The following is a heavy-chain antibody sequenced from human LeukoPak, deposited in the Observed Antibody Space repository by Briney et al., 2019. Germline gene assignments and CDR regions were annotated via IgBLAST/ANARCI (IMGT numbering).Heavy chain of an antibody. J-gene: IGHJ6*02. V-gene: IGHV1-69*13. CDR2: IIPIFGTA. D-gene: IGHD2-8*01. Sequence: WATVKVSCKASGGTFSSYAISWVRQAPGQGLEWMGGIIPIFGTANYAQKFQGRVTITADESTSTAYMELSSLRSEDTAVYYCARSEGPIDTKTNIMDVWGQGTTVTVSS. CDR3: ARSEGPIDTKTNIMDV. CDR1: GGTFSSYA.